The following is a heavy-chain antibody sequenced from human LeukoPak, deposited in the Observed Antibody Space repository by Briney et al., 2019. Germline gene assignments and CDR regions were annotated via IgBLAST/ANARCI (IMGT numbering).Heavy chain of an antibody. V-gene: IGHV1-2*02. CDR1: GYSFTGHY. CDR2: INPKTGDK. D-gene: IGHD2/OR15-2a*01. CDR3: ARAYEYDWFDP. J-gene: IGHJ5*02. Sequence: GASVKVSCKASGYSFTGHYLHWVRQAPGQGLEWMGWINPKTGDKTYAQKFQGRVTMTWDTSITTAYMELSSLRSDDTAVYYCARAYEYDWFDPWGQGTQVTVSS.